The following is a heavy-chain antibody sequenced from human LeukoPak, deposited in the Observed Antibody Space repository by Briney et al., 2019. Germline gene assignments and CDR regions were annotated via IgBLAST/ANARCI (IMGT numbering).Heavy chain of an antibody. CDR2: INPNSGGT. J-gene: IGHJ4*02. V-gene: IGHV1-2*06. CDR3: ARAKYYYGSGSYYNELEDY. CDR1: GYTFTGYY. Sequence: GASVKVSCKASGYTFTGYYMHWVRQAPGQGLEWMGRINPNSGGTNYAQKFQGRVTMTRDTSISTAYMELSSLRSEDTAVYYCARAKYYYGSGSYYNELEDYWGQGTLVTASS. D-gene: IGHD3-10*01.